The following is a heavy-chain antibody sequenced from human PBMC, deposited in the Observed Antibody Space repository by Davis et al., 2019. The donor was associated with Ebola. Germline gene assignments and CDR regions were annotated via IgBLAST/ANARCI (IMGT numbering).Heavy chain of an antibody. J-gene: IGHJ6*04. V-gene: IGHV6-1*01. D-gene: IGHD3-10*01. CDR3: ARGWLRRGLDA. CDR1: GDSVSVNSGG. Sequence: HSQTLSLTCAISGDSVSVNSGGWNWIRQSPSRGLEWLGRTYYMSKWYNDYAPSVIGRITINADTSKNHFSLQLNSVTPEDTALYFCARGWLRRGLDAWGEGTAVTVSS. CDR2: TYYMSKWYN.